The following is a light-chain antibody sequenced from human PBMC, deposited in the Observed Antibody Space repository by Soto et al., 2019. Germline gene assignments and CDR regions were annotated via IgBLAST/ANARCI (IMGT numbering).Light chain of an antibody. Sequence: EIVLTQSPGTLSLSPGQRATLSCRASQSVSSNYLAWYQQKPGQAPRLLIHGASSRATAIPDRFSGSGSGTAFSLTISRLEPEDFAMYYCQQYGTSPQTFGQGTKVEIK. V-gene: IGKV3-20*01. CDR3: QQYGTSPQT. J-gene: IGKJ2*01. CDR1: QSVSSNY. CDR2: GAS.